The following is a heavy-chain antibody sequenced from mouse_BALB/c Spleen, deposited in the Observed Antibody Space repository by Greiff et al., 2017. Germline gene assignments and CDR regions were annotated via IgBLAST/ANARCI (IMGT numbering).Heavy chain of an antibody. J-gene: IGHJ3*01. Sequence: EVQLQQSGAELVKPGASVKLSCTASGFNIKDTYMHWVKQRPEQGLEWIGRIDPANGNTKYDPKFQGKATITADTSSNTPYLQLSSLTSEDTAVYCCASDNYGYDWFAYWGQGTLVTVSA. D-gene: IGHD2-2*01. V-gene: IGHV14-3*02. CDR3: ASDNYGYDWFAY. CDR1: GFNIKDTY. CDR2: IDPANGNT.